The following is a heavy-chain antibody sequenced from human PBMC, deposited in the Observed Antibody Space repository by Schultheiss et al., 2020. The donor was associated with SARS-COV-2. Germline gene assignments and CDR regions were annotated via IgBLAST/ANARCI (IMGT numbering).Heavy chain of an antibody. CDR2: ISYDGSNK. D-gene: IGHD5-24*01. CDR1: GFTFGDYA. V-gene: IGHV3-30-3*01. CDR3: ATLRDGYNYFDY. J-gene: IGHJ4*02. Sequence: GGSLRLSCTASGFTFGDYAMSWFRQAPGKGLEWVAVISYDGSNKYYADSVKGRFTISRDNSKNTLYLQMNSLRAEDTAVYYCATLRDGYNYFDYWGQGTLVTVSS.